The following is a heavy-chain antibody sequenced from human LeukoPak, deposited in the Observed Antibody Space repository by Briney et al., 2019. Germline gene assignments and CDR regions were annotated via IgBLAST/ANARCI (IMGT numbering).Heavy chain of an antibody. D-gene: IGHD3-22*01. V-gene: IGHV3-66*01. Sequence: GGSLRLSCAASGFTVSSNYMSWVRQAPGKGLEWVSVIYSGGSTYNADSVKGRFTISRDNSKNTLYLQMNSLRAEDTAVYYCAGAFREGYSLFDYWGQGTLVTVSS. J-gene: IGHJ4*02. CDR2: IYSGGST. CDR1: GFTVSSNY. CDR3: AGAFREGYSLFDY.